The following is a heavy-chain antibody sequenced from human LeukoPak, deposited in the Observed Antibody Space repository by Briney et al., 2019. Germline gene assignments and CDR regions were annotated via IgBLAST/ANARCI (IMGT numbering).Heavy chain of an antibody. Sequence: GGSLRLSCAASGFTFSSYAMSWVRQAPGEGVEWVSAISGSGGSTYYADSVKGRFTISRDNSKNTLYLQMNSLRAEETDVYYCAKGKWELLRDWGQGTLVTVSS. CDR2: ISGSGGST. V-gene: IGHV3-23*01. CDR3: AKGKWELLRD. D-gene: IGHD1-26*01. J-gene: IGHJ4*02. CDR1: GFTFSSYA.